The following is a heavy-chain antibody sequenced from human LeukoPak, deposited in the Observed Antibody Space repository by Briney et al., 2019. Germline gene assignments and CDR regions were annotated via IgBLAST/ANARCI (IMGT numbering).Heavy chain of an antibody. J-gene: IGHJ6*03. CDR3: ARDGRAGDYYYYMDV. Sequence: SETLSLTCTDPGGSISSYYWSWIRQPPRKGLEWIGYIYYSGSTNYNPSPKSRVTISVDTSKNQFSLKLSSVTAADTAVYYCARDGRAGDYYYYMDVWGKGTTVTISS. D-gene: IGHD5-24*01. CDR1: GGSISSYY. V-gene: IGHV4-59*01. CDR2: IYYSGST.